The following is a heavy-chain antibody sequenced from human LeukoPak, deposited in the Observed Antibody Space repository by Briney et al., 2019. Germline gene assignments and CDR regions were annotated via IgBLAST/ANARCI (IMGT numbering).Heavy chain of an antibody. V-gene: IGHV3-23*01. CDR3: AKLSRGSAVVNDAFDI. CDR2: ISGSDTT. J-gene: IGHJ3*02. Sequence: GGSLRLSCAASGLTFSSYAMSWVRQAPGKGLEWVSGISGSDTTYYADSVRGRFTISRDYSKNTLFLQINSLRAEDTAVYYCAKLSRGSAVVNDAFDIWGHGTMVTVSS. CDR1: GLTFSSYA. D-gene: IGHD2-21*01.